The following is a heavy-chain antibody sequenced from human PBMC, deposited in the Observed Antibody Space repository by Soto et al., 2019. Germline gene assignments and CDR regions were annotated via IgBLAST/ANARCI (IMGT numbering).Heavy chain of an antibody. D-gene: IGHD2-15*01. Sequence: QVQLQESGPGLVKPSETLSLTCTVSGVSFSTYYWCWIRQAPGKGLEWIGYIYYSGSSNYNPSLKSRVTMSVDTSKNQLSLKLSSVTAVDTAVYYCARDQGGPFDYWGQGTLVTVSS. CDR1: GVSFSTYY. CDR3: ARDQGGPFDY. J-gene: IGHJ4*02. V-gene: IGHV4-59*01. CDR2: IYYSGSS.